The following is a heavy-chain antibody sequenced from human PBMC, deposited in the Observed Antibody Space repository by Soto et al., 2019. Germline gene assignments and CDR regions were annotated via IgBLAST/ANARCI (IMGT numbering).Heavy chain of an antibody. Sequence: PSETLSLTCTFSGGYISSGGYYWSWIRQHPGKGLEWIGYIYYSGSTYYNPSLKSRVTISVDTSKNQFSLKLSSVTAADTAVYYCARDGEMSPGGSGSYYNANWFDPWGQGTLVTVSS. CDR1: GGYISSGGYY. V-gene: IGHV4-31*03. J-gene: IGHJ5*02. CDR2: IYYSGST. CDR3: ARDGEMSPGGSGSYYNANWFDP. D-gene: IGHD3-10*01.